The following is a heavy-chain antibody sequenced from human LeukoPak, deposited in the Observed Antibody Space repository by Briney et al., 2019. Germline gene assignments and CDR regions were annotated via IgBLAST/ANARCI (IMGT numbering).Heavy chain of an antibody. CDR1: GYTFTSYG. Sequence: ASVKVSCKASGYTFTSYGISWVRQAPGQGLEWMGWISAYNGNTNYAQKLQGRVTMTTDTSTSTAYMELRSLRSDDTAVYFCARDVKSAGTMVRGDRDYWGQGTLVTVSS. CDR2: ISAYNGNT. CDR3: ARDVKSAGTMVRGDRDY. D-gene: IGHD3-10*01. J-gene: IGHJ4*02. V-gene: IGHV1-18*01.